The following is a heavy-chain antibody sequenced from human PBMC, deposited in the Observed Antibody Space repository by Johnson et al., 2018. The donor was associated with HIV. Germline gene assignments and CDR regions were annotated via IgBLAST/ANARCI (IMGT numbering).Heavy chain of an antibody. Sequence: VQLVESGGGVVQPGRSLRLSCAASGFTFSCYAMHWVRQAPGKGLVWVSRINSDGSSTSYADSVKGRFTISRDNAKNTLYMQMNSLRAEYTAVYYCASGQDGGNSVGAPDVFDIWGQGTLVTVSS. CDR3: ASGQDGGNSVGAPDVFDI. CDR1: GFTFSCYA. J-gene: IGHJ3*02. V-gene: IGHV3-74*02. CDR2: INSDGSST. D-gene: IGHD4-23*01.